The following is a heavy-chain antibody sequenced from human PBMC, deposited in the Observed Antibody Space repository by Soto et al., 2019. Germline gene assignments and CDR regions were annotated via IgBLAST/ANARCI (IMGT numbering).Heavy chain of an antibody. D-gene: IGHD1-1*01. Sequence: QVQLVESGGGVVQPGRSLRLSCAASRFSFRAHGMHWVRQAPGKGLEWVAVISYDGSSTYYADSVKGRFTISRDNSNNALYLQMSNLRPEDTAVYFCAKDHRNGGSRVDYWGQGTLDTVSS. CDR3: AKDHRNGGSRVDY. V-gene: IGHV3-30*18. CDR2: ISYDGSST. CDR1: RFSFRAHG. J-gene: IGHJ4*02.